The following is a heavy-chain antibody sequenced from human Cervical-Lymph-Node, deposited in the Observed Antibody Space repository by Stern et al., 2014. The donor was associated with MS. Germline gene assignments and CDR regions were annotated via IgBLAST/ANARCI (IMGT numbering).Heavy chain of an antibody. Sequence: VQLGQSGAEVKKPGESLKISCKGSGYSFSSYWIGWVRQMPGKGLAWMGIIYPSDSETRYSPSFQGQVTISGDKSISTAYLQWSSLQASDTAIYYCARRVLYRSSYYFDYWGQGTLVTVSS. V-gene: IGHV5-51*03. J-gene: IGHJ4*02. D-gene: IGHD6-6*01. CDR1: GYSFSSYW. CDR2: IYPSDSET. CDR3: ARRVLYRSSYYFDY.